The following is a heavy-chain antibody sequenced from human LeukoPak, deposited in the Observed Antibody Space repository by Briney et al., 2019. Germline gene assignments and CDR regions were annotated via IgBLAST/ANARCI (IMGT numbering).Heavy chain of an antibody. D-gene: IGHD3-22*01. CDR2: ISGSGGST. J-gene: IGHJ4*02. CDR3: AKQPRGGAYYYDSSGYYYFDY. Sequence: PGGSLRLSCAVSGFTFNNYAMSWVRQAPGKGLEWVSGISGSGGSTYYADSVKGRFTISRDNSKNTLYLQMNSLTAEDTAVYYCAKQPRGGAYYYDSSGYYYFDYWGQGTLVTVSS. V-gene: IGHV3-23*01. CDR1: GFTFNNYA.